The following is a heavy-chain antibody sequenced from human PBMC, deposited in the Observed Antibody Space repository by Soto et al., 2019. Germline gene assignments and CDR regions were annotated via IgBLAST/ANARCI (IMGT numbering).Heavy chain of an antibody. CDR3: ARGPFTSDSSGYYVY. CDR2: INPNSGAT. V-gene: IGHV1-2*02. D-gene: IGHD3-22*01. CDR1: GYSFSGYY. Sequence: ASVKVSCKTSGYSFSGYYIHWVRQAPGQGLEWMGWINPNSGATLYARKFQGRVLVSRDTSSNTAFMQLSSLSSDDTAVYYCARGPFTSDSSGYYVYGGQGTLVNVSS. J-gene: IGHJ1*01.